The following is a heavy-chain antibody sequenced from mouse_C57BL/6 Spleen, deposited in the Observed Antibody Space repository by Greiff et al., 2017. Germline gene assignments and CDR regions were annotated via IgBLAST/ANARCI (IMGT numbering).Heavy chain of an antibody. CDR2: IRNKANGYKT. D-gene: IGHD2-2*01. CDR1: GFTFTDYY. Sequence: EVHLVESGGGLVQPGGSLSLSCEASGFTFTDYYMSWVRQPPGKALEWWGFIRNKANGYKTEYSAYVKGRFTISTDNSPSILYLQMNALRAEDSATYYCARVWLRRDAMDYWGQGTSVTVSS. CDR3: ARVWLRRDAMDY. V-gene: IGHV7-3*01. J-gene: IGHJ4*01.